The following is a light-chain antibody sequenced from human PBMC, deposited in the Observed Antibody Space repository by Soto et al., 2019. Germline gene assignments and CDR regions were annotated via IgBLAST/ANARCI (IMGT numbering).Light chain of an antibody. Sequence: DIVMTQSPDSLAVSLGERATINCKSSQSVLYSSNNKNYLAWYQQKPGQPPKLLIYWASTRESGVPDRFSGSGSGTDFTLNISRLQDEDGAVYYCQQYYSTPWTFGKGTNVQIK. CDR3: QQYYSTPWT. V-gene: IGKV4-1*01. CDR1: QSVLYSSNNKNY. J-gene: IGKJ1*01. CDR2: WAS.